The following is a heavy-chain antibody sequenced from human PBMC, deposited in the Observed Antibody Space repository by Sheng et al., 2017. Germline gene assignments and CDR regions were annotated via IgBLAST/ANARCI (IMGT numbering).Heavy chain of an antibody. Sequence: QVQLVESGGGVVQPGGSLRLSCAASGFTFSSYGMHWVRQAPGKGLEWVAFIRYDGSNKYYADSVKGRFTISRDNSKNTLYLQMNSLRAEDTAVYYCAKDCIAGYYYYYYYYMDVWGKGTTVTVSS. J-gene: IGHJ6*03. D-gene: IGHD6-13*01. CDR1: GFTFSSYG. CDR3: AKDCIAGYYYYYYYYMDV. V-gene: IGHV3-30*02. CDR2: IRYDGSNK.